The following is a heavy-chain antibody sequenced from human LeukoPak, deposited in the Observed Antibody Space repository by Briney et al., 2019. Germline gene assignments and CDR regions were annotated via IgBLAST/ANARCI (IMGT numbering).Heavy chain of an antibody. CDR1: GYTFTSYG. J-gene: IGHJ4*02. Sequence: ASVKVSCKASGYTFTSYGISWVRQAPGQGLEWMGWISAYNGNTNYAQKLQGRATMTTDTSTSTAYMELRSLRSDDTAVYYCARFSLRFLEWLPRFDYWGQGTLVTVSS. CDR2: ISAYNGNT. V-gene: IGHV1-18*01. CDR3: ARFSLRFLEWLPRFDY. D-gene: IGHD3-3*01.